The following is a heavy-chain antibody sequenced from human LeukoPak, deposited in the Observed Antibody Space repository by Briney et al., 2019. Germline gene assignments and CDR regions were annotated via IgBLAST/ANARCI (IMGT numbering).Heavy chain of an antibody. Sequence: SETLSLTCTVSGGSITSYYWSWIRQPPGRGLEWIGYIYYSGITDYNPSLKSPVTISVDTSKNQFSLRLTSVTAADTAVYYCARHNYYDSSGYYPLGYWGQGTLVTVSS. CDR3: ARHNYYDSSGYYPLGY. CDR1: GGSITSYY. J-gene: IGHJ4*02. V-gene: IGHV4-59*08. D-gene: IGHD3-22*01. CDR2: IYYSGIT.